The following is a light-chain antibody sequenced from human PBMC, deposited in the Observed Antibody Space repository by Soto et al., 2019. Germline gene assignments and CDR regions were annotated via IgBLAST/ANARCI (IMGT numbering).Light chain of an antibody. CDR1: GGSFASNY. Sequence: NFMLTQPHSVSESPGKTVTISCTRSGGSFASNYVQWYQQRPGSSPTTVIYEDDQRPSGVPDRFSGSIDSSSNSASLTISGLKTEDEADYYCQSYDSSNYVVFCGGTKLTVL. J-gene: IGLJ2*01. CDR2: EDD. V-gene: IGLV6-57*01. CDR3: QSYDSSNYVV.